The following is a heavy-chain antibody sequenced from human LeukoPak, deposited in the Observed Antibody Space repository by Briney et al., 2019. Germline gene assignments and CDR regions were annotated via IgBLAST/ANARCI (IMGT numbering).Heavy chain of an antibody. Sequence: EPSETLSLTCTVSGGSISSSSYYWGWIRQPPGKGLEWIGSIYYSGSTYYNPSLKSRVTISVDTSKSQFSLKLSSVTAADTAVYYCARREYDSSGYSAFDIWGQGTMVTVSS. CDR1: GGSISSSSYY. CDR3: ARREYDSSGYSAFDI. D-gene: IGHD3-22*01. V-gene: IGHV4-39*01. J-gene: IGHJ3*02. CDR2: IYYSGST.